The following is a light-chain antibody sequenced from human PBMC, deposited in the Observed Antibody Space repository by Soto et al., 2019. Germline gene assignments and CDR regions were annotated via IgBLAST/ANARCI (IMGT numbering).Light chain of an antibody. V-gene: IGKV3-20*01. Sequence: EIVLTQSPGTLSLSPGDRATLSCWASQSISSGYLAWYQQKPGQPPRLLIYGASSRATGIPDRFSGSGSGTDFTLTISRLEPEDFAMYYCQQYGSSPYTFGHGTKLEI. CDR3: QQYGSSPYT. J-gene: IGKJ2*01. CDR2: GAS. CDR1: QSISSGY.